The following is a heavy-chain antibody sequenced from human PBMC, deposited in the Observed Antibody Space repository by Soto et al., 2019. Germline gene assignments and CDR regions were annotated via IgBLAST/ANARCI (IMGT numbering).Heavy chain of an antibody. CDR2: MNPNSGNT. V-gene: IGHV1-8*01. J-gene: IGHJ6*03. CDR3: ARGRYCTNGVCYIYYYYYMDV. Sequence: ASVKVSCKASGYTFTSYDINWVRQATGQGLEWMGWMNPNSGNTGYAQKFQGRVTMTRNTSISTAYMELSSLRSEDTAVYYCARGRYCTNGVCYIYYYYYMDVWGKGTTVTVSS. CDR1: GYTFTSYD. D-gene: IGHD2-8*01.